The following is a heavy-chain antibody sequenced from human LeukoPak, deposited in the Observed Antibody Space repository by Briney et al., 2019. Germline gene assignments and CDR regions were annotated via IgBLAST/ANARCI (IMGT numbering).Heavy chain of an antibody. Sequence: RSGGSLRLSCAASGFTFSSYEMKWVRQAPGKGLEWVSYISSGGSTTYSADSVKGRFTISRDNAKNSLYLQMNSLRAEDTAVYYCARVQKPSGIQGYYYGMDVWRQGTTVTVSS. CDR2: ISSGGSTT. J-gene: IGHJ6*02. D-gene: IGHD5-18*01. CDR1: GFTFSSYE. V-gene: IGHV3-48*03. CDR3: ARVQKPSGIQGYYYGMDV.